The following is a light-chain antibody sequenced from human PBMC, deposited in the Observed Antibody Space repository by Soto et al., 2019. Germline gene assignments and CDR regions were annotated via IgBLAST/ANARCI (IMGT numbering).Light chain of an antibody. CDR2: GAT. CDR1: EGINIY. Sequence: DIQMTPSPPSLSESVGDRVTIICRASEGINIYLAWFKQKPGKAPKSLIYGATSLQRGVPSRFSGSGGDTDFSLTISSLQPEDIATYDGQQYQRYPPSFGGGTKVEIK. V-gene: IGKV1-16*01. CDR3: QQYQRYPPS. J-gene: IGKJ4*01.